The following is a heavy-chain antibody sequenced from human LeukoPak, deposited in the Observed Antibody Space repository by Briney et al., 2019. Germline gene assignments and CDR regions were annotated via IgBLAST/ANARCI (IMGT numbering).Heavy chain of an antibody. V-gene: IGHV4-61*01. CDR2: IYYSGST. CDR3: ARGRSSFFDY. Sequence: PSETLSLTCTVSGGSVSSGSYYWSWIRQPPGKGLEWIGYIYYSGSTNCNPSLKSRVTISVDTSKNQFSLKLSSVTAADAAVYYCARGRSSFFDYWGQGTLVTVSS. J-gene: IGHJ4*02. CDR1: GGSVSSGSYY. D-gene: IGHD6-19*01.